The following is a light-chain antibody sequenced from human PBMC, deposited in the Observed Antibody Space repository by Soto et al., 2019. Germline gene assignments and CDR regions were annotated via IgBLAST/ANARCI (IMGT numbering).Light chain of an antibody. J-gene: IGLJ1*01. CDR1: ISNIGSNT. V-gene: IGLV1-44*01. Sequence: QSVLTQPPSASGTPGRRVTISCSGSISNIGSNTVSWYQQLPGTAPKLLIYDNHQRPSGVPGRFSGSKSGTSASLAISGLQSEDEGDYYCATWDDSRNGYVFGPGTKVTVL. CDR2: DNH. CDR3: ATWDDSRNGYV.